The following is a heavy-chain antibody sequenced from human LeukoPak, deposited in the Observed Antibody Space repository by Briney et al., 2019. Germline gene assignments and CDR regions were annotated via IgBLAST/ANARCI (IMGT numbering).Heavy chain of an antibody. CDR3: ASTLRYCSSTSCYTGYYYYGMDV. V-gene: IGHV4-61*02. D-gene: IGHD2-2*02. Sequence: SQTLSLTCTVSGGSISSGSYYWSWIRQPAGKGLEWIGRIYTSGSTNYSPSLKSRVTISVDTSKNQFSLKLSSVTAADTAVYYCASTLRYCSSTSCYTGYYYYGMDVWGQGTTVTVSS. J-gene: IGHJ6*02. CDR2: IYTSGST. CDR1: GGSISSGSYY.